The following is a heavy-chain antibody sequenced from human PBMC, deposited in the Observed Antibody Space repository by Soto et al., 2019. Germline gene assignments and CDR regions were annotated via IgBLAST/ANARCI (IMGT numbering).Heavy chain of an antibody. V-gene: IGHV4-4*02. J-gene: IGHJ4*02. D-gene: IGHD6-19*01. CDR3: ARVAVAGTRVDY. Sequence: QVQLQESGPGLVKPSGTLSLTCAVSGGSISSSNWWSWVRQPPGKGLEWIGEIFHSESTKYKPSLTCRLTISVDKSKNQFDLKVGSVTSAETGVYYCARVAVAGTRVDYWGQGTLVTVSS. CDR2: IFHSEST. CDR1: GGSISSSNW.